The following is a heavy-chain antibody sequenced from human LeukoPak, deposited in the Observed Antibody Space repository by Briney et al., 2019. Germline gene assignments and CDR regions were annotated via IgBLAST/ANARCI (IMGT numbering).Heavy chain of an antibody. CDR2: ISYDGSNK. V-gene: IGHV3-30*14. J-gene: IGHJ6*02. CDR1: GFTFSSYA. CDR3: ARDRYSNYVPYGMDV. Sequence: PGGSLRLSCAASGFTFSSYAMHWVRQAPGKGLEWVAVISYDGSNKYYADSVKGRFTISRDNSKNTLYLQMNSLRAEDTAVYYCARDRYSNYVPYGMDVWGQGTTVTVSS. D-gene: IGHD4-11*01.